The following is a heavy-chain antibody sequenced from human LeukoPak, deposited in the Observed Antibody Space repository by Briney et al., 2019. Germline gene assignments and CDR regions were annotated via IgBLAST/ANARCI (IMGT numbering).Heavy chain of an antibody. CDR2: ISSSSSYI. CDR1: GFTFSSYS. J-gene: IGHJ3*02. D-gene: IGHD3-22*01. CDR3: ARKAYYYETAGAFDI. Sequence: GGSLRLPCAASGFTFSSYSMNWVRQAPGKGLEWVSSISSSSSYIYYADSVKGRFTISRDNAKNSLYLQMNSLRAEDTALYYCARKAYYYETAGAFDIWGQGTMVTVSS. V-gene: IGHV3-21*04.